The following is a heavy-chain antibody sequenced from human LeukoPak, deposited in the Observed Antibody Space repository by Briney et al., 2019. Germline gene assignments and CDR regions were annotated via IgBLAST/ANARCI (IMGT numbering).Heavy chain of an antibody. Sequence: GGSLRLSGSASGFTFSRYAMHWVRQAPGKGLEYVSGITSDGGSTYYADSVKGRFTISRDNSKNTLYLQMSSQRTEDTAVYSCVKTYGYCSATGCYVFDYWGQGTLVTVSS. CDR3: VKTYGYCSATGCYVFDY. D-gene: IGHD2-2*01. CDR2: ITSDGGST. CDR1: GFTFSRYA. V-gene: IGHV3-64D*09. J-gene: IGHJ4*02.